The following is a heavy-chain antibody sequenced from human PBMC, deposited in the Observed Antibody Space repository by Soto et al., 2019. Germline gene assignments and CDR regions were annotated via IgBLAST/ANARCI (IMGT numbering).Heavy chain of an antibody. V-gene: IGHV3-15*01. CDR1: GFSLSNVW. CDR3: YSPELLSSHDPFDI. J-gene: IGHJ3*02. Sequence: EVQLVESGGGLVKPGGSLRLSCAASGFSLSNVWMNWVRQAPGKGLEWVGRIKSKTDGGTIDYAAPVKGRFTISRDDSKNTLYLQMNGLKTEDTALYYCYSPELLSSHDPFDIWGQGTMVTVSS. CDR2: IKSKTDGGTI. D-gene: IGHD3-10*02.